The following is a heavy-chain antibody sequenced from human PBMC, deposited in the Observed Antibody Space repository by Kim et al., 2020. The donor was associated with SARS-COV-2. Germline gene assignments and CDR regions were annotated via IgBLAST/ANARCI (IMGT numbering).Heavy chain of an antibody. CDR1: GFNFGDYA. J-gene: IGHJ5*01. CDR2: IKSKACGGSK. Sequence: GGSLRLSCTASGFNFGDYAMSWFRQAPGKGLEWVGFIKSKACGGSKEYAATVRGRFTISRDDSKSIAYLQMNSQKTEDTAVYYCARAAEQQLVKDDWFDSGGQGTRVTVSS. CDR3: ARAAEQQLVKDDWFDS. V-gene: IGHV3-49*03. D-gene: IGHD6-13*01.